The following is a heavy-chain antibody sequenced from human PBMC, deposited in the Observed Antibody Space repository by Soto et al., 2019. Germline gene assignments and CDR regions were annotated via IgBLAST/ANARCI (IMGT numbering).Heavy chain of an antibody. D-gene: IGHD1-26*01. V-gene: IGHV3-33*01. CDR3: ARWDDGRNFDP. J-gene: IGHJ5*02. CDR2: IWYDGSNK. CDR1: EFTFSSHG. Sequence: QAQLAESGGGVVQPGRSLRLSCAASEFTFSSHGMHWVRQAPGKGLEWVAVIWYDGSNKYYADYVKGRFTISRDNSKNMVYLQMNNLRAEDTAVYYCARWDDGRNFDPWGHGTLVTVSS.